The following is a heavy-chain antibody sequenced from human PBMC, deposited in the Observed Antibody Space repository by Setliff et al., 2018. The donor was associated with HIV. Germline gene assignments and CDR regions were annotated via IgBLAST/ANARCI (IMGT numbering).Heavy chain of an antibody. CDR1: GGFISSYY. CDR2: IYTSGST. D-gene: IGHD3-10*01. Sequence: SETLSLTCTVSGGFISSYYWSWIRQPAGKGLEWNGRIYTSGSTNYNPSLKRRVTISVDTSKNQFSLKLSSVTAADSAVYYCASLLWGGWFGGYDAFAIWGQGTMVTVSS. CDR3: ASLLWGGWFGGYDAFAI. V-gene: IGHV4-4*07. J-gene: IGHJ3*02.